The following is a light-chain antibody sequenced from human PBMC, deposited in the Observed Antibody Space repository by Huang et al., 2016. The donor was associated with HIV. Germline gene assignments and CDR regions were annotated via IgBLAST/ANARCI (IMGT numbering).Light chain of an antibody. CDR3: QQRSNWPPWT. CDR1: QSVSSY. Sequence: EIVLTRSPATLSLSPGERATLSCRASQSVSSYLAWYQQKPGQAPRLLIYDASNRATGIPARLSGSGSGTDFTITISSLEPEDFAVYYCQQRSNWPPWTFGQGTKVEIK. V-gene: IGKV3-11*01. J-gene: IGKJ1*01. CDR2: DAS.